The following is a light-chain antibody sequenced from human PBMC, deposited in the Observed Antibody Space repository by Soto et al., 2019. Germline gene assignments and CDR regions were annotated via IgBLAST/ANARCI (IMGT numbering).Light chain of an antibody. CDR2: IAS. CDR1: QSVNSDY. J-gene: IGKJ1*01. V-gene: IGKV3-20*01. Sequence: EIVLTQSPGTLSLFPGERATLSCRATQSVNSDYLAWYQQKPGQAPRLLIYIASRRATGIPDRFSGSGSGTDFTLTINRLEPEEFAVYYCQQYGTSRWTFGQGTKVEIK. CDR3: QQYGTSRWT.